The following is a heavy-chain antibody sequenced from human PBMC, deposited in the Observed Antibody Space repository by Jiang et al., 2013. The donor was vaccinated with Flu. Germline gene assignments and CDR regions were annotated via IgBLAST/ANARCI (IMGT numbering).Heavy chain of an antibody. Sequence: EWMGWISAYNGNTNYAQKLQGRVTMTTDTSTSTAYMELRSLRSDDTAVYYCARAYYDSSGYYTPYYYWYFDLWGRGTLVTVSS. CDR3: ARAYYDSSGYYTPYYYWYFDL. J-gene: IGHJ2*01. CDR2: ISAYNGNT. D-gene: IGHD3-22*01. V-gene: IGHV1-18*01.